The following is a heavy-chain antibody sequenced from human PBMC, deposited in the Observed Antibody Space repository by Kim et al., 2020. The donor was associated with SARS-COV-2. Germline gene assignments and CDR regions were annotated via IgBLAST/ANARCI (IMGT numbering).Heavy chain of an antibody. J-gene: IGHJ6*02. CDR1: GGTFSSYA. CDR3: ARLRYSSSWSQTYYYYYGMDV. D-gene: IGHD6-13*01. CDR2: IIPIFGTA. Sequence: SVKVSCKASGGTFSSYAISWVRQAPGQGLEWMGGIIPIFGTANYAQKFQGRVTITADESTSTAYMELSSLRSEDTAVYYCARLRYSSSWSQTYYYYYGMDVWGQGTTVTVSS. V-gene: IGHV1-69*13.